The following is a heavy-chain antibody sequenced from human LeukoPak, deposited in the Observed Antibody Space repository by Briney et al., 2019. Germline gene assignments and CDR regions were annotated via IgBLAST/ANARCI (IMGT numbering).Heavy chain of an antibody. Sequence: SETLSLTCAVYGGSFSGYYWSWIRQPPGKGLEWIGEINHSGSTNYNPSLKSRVTISVDTSKNQFSLKLSSVTAADTAVYYCARVRASHCCIDYWGQGTLVTVSS. CDR2: INHSGST. D-gene: IGHD2-21*02. V-gene: IGHV4-34*01. J-gene: IGHJ4*02. CDR1: GGSFSGYY. CDR3: ARVRASHCCIDY.